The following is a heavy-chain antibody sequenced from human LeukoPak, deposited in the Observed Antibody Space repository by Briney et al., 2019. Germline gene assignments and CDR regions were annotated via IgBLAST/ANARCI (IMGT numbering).Heavy chain of an antibody. CDR3: ARELGGGIDY. J-gene: IGHJ4*02. V-gene: IGHV1-69*04. Sequence: SVKVSCKASGGTFSSYTISWVRQAPGQGLEWMGRIIPILGIANYAQKLQGRVTITADKSTRTAYMELSSLRSEDTAVYYCARELGGGIDYWGQGTLVTVSS. D-gene: IGHD7-27*01. CDR1: GGTFSSYT. CDR2: IIPILGIA.